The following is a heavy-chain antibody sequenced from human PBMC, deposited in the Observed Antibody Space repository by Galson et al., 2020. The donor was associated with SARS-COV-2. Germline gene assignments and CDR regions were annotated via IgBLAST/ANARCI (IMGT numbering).Heavy chain of an antibody. J-gene: IGHJ5*02. CDR1: GGSISSYY. V-gene: IGHV4-59*08. CDR2: IYYSGST. D-gene: IGHD3-9*01. CDR3: ARLVSITIYKKEHNWFDP. Sequence: ASETLSLTCTVSGGSISSYYWSWIRQPPGKGLEWIGYIYYSGSTNYNPSLKIRVTISVDTSKNQFSLKLSSVTAADTAVYYCARLVSITIYKKEHNWFDPWGQGTLVTVSS.